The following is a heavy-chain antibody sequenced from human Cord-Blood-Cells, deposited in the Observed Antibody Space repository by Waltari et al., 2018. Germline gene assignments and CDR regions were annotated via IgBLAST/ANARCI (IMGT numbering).Heavy chain of an antibody. D-gene: IGHD6-13*01. CDR2: INQSGST. J-gene: IGHJ6*02. CDR1: GGYFSGYY. V-gene: IGHV4-34*01. CDR3: ARLGRSSSWRYYYSYGMDV. Sequence: QVQLQQWGSGLLKPSATLSLTCAVYGGYFSGYYWSGIRQPPGKGLEWIGEINQSGSTNYHPSLKRRVTISVDTSKNQFYLTLRSVTAADPAVYYCARLGRSSSWRYYYSYGMDVWGQGTTVTVSS.